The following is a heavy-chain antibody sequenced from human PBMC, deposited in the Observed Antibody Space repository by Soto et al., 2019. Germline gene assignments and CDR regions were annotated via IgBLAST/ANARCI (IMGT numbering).Heavy chain of an antibody. Sequence: EVQLVESGGGLVQPGGALRLSCVDSGFTFRTYWMSWVRQAPGKGLEWVANIKGDGSEKYYVDSVKGRFTISRDNAKNARFLQMHSLRAEDTALYFCASQFDFWSGHFGMDVWGQGTTVTVSS. CDR3: ASQFDFWSGHFGMDV. CDR1: GFTFRTYW. J-gene: IGHJ6*02. V-gene: IGHV3-7*01. CDR2: IKGDGSEK. D-gene: IGHD3-3*01.